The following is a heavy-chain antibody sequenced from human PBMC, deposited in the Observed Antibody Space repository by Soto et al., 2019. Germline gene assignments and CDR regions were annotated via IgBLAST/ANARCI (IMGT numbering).Heavy chain of an antibody. J-gene: IGHJ3*02. D-gene: IGHD5-18*01. CDR1: GFTFSSYS. CDR3: ARDRNTAMEPHDAFDI. Sequence: PGESLKISCAASGFTFSSYSMNWVRQAPGKGLEWVSYISSSSSTIYYADSVKGRFTISRDNAKNSLYLQMNSLRDEDTAVYYCARDRNTAMEPHDAFDIWGQGTMVTVSS. CDR2: ISSSSSTI. V-gene: IGHV3-48*02.